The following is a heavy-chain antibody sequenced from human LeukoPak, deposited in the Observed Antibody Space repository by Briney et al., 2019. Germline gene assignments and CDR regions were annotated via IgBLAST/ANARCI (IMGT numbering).Heavy chain of an antibody. V-gene: IGHV4-34*01. CDR1: GGSFSGYY. D-gene: IGHD3-3*01. CDR3: ASAPYYDFWSGYYTNWYFDL. J-gene: IGHJ2*01. CDR2: INHSGST. Sequence: PSETLFLTCAVYGGSFSGYYWSWIRQPPGKGLEWIGEINHSGSTNYNPSLKSRVTISVDTSKNQFSLKLSSVTAADTAVYYCASAPYYDFWSGYYTNWYFDLWGRGTLVTVSS.